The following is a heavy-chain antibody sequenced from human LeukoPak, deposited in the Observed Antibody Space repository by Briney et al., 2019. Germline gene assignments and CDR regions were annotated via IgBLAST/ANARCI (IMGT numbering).Heavy chain of an antibody. J-gene: IGHJ4*02. Sequence: PSETLSLTCTVSGGSISSSSYYWGWIRQPPGKGLEWIESIYYSGSTYYNPSLKSRVTISVDTSKNQFSLKLSSVTAADTAVYCCARLESGWYRVIDYWGQGTLVTVSS. V-gene: IGHV4-39*01. CDR2: IYYSGST. CDR3: ARLESGWYRVIDY. CDR1: GGSISSSSYY. D-gene: IGHD6-19*01.